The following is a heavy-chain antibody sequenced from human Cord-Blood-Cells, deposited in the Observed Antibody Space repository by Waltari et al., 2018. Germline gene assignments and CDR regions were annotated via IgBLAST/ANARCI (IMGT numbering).Heavy chain of an antibody. D-gene: IGHD3-10*01. CDR1: GGSISSSSYY. J-gene: IGHJ4*02. CDR3: AGLLWFGLDY. Sequence: QLQLQESGPGLVKPSETLSLTCTVSGGSISSSSYYWGWIRQPPGKWLEWIGSIYYSGSTYYHPSLKGRVTISVDTSKNQFSLKLSSVTAADTAVYYCAGLLWFGLDYWGQGTLVTVSS. V-gene: IGHV4-39*01. CDR2: IYYSGST.